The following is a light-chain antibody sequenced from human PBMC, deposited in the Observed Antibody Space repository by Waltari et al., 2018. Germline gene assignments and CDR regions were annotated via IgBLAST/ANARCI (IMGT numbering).Light chain of an antibody. Sequence: DIVLTQSPDSLAVSLGERATINCRSSQSVFDKSKDRNSLAWYQQKPGQTPKLIIYLAATRQSGVPDRFSGSGSGTDFTLTINSLQAEDVAVYYCQHYFTTSSLGPGTKVEIK. CDR2: LAA. CDR3: QHYFTTSS. CDR1: QSVFDKSKDRNS. J-gene: IGKJ3*01. V-gene: IGKV4-1*01.